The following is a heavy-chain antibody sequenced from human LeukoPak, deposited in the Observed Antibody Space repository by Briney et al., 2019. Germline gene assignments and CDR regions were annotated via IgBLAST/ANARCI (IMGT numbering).Heavy chain of an antibody. CDR1: GFTFSSYA. CDR3: ALWFGQLVDY. CDR2: ISGSGGST. V-gene: IGHV3-23*01. D-gene: IGHD3-10*01. J-gene: IGHJ4*02. Sequence: GRSLRLFCAASGFTFSSYAMSWVRQAPGKGLEWVSAISGSGGSTYYADSVKGRFTISRDNSKNTLYLQMNSLRAEDTAVYYCALWFGQLVDYWGQGTLVTVSS.